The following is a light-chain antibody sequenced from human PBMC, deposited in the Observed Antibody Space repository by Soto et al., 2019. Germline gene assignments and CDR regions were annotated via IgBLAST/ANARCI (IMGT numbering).Light chain of an antibody. CDR1: SGDVGSYNL. J-gene: IGLJ1*01. V-gene: IGLV2-23*01. CDR3: CSYAGSSTPLYV. Sequence: QSALTQPASVSGSPGQSITISCTGTSGDVGSYNLVSWYQQHPGKAPKLMIYEGSKRPSGVSNRFSGSKSGNTASLTISGLQAEDEADYYCCSYAGSSTPLYVFGTGTKVTVL. CDR2: EGS.